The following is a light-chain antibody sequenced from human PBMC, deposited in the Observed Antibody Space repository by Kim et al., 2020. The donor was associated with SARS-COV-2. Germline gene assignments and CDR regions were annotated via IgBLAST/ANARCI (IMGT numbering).Light chain of an antibody. V-gene: IGLV3-19*01. J-gene: IGLJ2*01. CDR2: GKN. CDR1: SLRSYY. Sequence: ALRQTVRITCRGDSLRSYYASWYQQKPGQAPVIVIYGKNNRPSGIPDRFSGSSSGNTASLTITGAQAEDEADYYCNSRDSSGNHVVFGGGTQLTVL. CDR3: NSRDSSGNHVV.